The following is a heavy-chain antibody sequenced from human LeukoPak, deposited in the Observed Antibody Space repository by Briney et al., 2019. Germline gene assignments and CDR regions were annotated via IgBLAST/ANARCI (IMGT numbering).Heavy chain of an antibody. J-gene: IGHJ6*02. CDR2: ISGSGGNT. V-gene: IGHV3-23*01. CDR1: GFTFSSNV. CDR3: AKVRGTNYYYYYGMDV. D-gene: IGHD1/OR15-1a*01. Sequence: GGSLRLSCAASGFTFSSNVMSWVRQAPGKGLEWVSAISGSGGNTFYADSVKGRFTISRDNSKNTLCLQMNSLRAEDTAVYYCAKVRGTNYYYYYGMDVWGQGTTVTVSS.